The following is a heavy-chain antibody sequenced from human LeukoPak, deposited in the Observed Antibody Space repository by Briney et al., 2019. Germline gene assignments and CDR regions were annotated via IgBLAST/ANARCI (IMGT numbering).Heavy chain of an antibody. D-gene: IGHD6-19*01. CDR3: ARPVYDVAGMDY. Sequence: TGGSLRLSCAASGFTFSSYGMHWVRQAPGKGLEWVAFIRYDGSEKYYADPVKGRFTISRDNSKNTLYLQMNSLRAEDTAVYYCARPVYDVAGMDYWGQGTLVTVSS. CDR2: IRYDGSEK. CDR1: GFTFSSYG. J-gene: IGHJ4*02. V-gene: IGHV3-30*02.